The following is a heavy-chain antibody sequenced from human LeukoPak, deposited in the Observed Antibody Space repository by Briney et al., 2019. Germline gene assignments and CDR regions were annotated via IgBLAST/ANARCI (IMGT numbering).Heavy chain of an antibody. CDR1: GFTFSSYV. Sequence: GGPLRLSCAASGFTFSSYVMRWLRQAPGKGLEWVSGISGSGGSTYYADSVKGRFTISRDNSKNTLYLQMNSLRAEDTAVYYCATTLLRASTYMDVWGKGTTVTVSS. CDR2: ISGSGGST. D-gene: IGHD1-1*01. J-gene: IGHJ6*03. CDR3: ATTLLRASTYMDV. V-gene: IGHV3-23*01.